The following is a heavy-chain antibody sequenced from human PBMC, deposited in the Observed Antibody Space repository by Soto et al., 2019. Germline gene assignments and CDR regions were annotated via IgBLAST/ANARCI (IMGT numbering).Heavy chain of an antibody. Sequence: ASVKVSCKASGYTFTGYYMHWVRQAPGQGLEWMGWINPNSGGTNYAQKFQGWVTMTRDTSISTAYMELSTLRSDDTAVYYCARGSIAGRPGYYYYGMDVWGQGTTVTVSS. CDR1: GYTFTGYY. D-gene: IGHD6-6*01. J-gene: IGHJ6*02. V-gene: IGHV1-2*04. CDR2: INPNSGGT. CDR3: ARGSIAGRPGYYYYGMDV.